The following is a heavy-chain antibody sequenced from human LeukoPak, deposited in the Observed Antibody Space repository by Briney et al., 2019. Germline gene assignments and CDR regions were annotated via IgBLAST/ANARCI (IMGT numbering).Heavy chain of an antibody. D-gene: IGHD3-22*01. J-gene: IGHJ4*02. CDR2: IYYRGRT. CDR1: NGSIITSSYY. V-gene: IGHV4-39*01. CDR3: ARQKILDDNYDSSGYYVDQ. Sequence: SETLPLTCTVSNGSIITSSYYWGWIRQPPGKGLEWIGSIYYRGRTYYSPSLKTRVTISADTSNNRFSLNLSSVTASDTAVYYCARQKILDDNYDSSGYYVDQWGRGSLVTVSS.